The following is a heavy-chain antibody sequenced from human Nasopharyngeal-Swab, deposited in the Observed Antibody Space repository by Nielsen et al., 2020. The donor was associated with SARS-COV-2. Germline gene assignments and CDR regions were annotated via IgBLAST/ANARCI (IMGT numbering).Heavy chain of an antibody. CDR2: IDTDGTIT. J-gene: IGHJ4*02. D-gene: IGHD2-15*01. Sequence: VRQAPGKGLLWVSRIDTDGTITDYADSVKGRFTISRDNAKNTLYLQMNRLRAEDTAVYYCARDVGGRDNYWGQGALVTVSS. CDR3: ARDVGGRDNY. V-gene: IGHV3-74*01.